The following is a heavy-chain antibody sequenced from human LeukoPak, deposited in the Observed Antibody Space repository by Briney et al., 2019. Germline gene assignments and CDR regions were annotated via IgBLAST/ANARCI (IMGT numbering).Heavy chain of an antibody. CDR1: GLTFNTYW. CDR3: ASGYSSSWATFDY. CDR2: IRPDGGEK. V-gene: IGHV3-7*01. J-gene: IGHJ4*02. Sequence: GGSLRLSCTASGLTFNTYWMTWVRQASGEGLEWVANIRPDGGEKYFVDSVRGRFTISRDNAKNSLYLQMNSLRAEDTAVYYCASGYSSSWATFDYWGQGTLVTVSS. D-gene: IGHD2-2*01.